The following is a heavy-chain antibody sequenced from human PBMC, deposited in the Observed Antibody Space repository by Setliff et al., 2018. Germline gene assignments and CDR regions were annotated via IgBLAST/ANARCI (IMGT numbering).Heavy chain of an antibody. V-gene: IGHV1-8*03. Sequence: ASVKVSCKASGYTFTSYDINWVRQATGQGLEWMGWMNPNSGNTGYAQKFQGRVTITADESTSTAYMELSSLRSEDTAVYYCARDSAYCGGDCPLPNAFDIWGQGTMVTVSS. J-gene: IGHJ3*02. CDR3: ARDSAYCGGDCPLPNAFDI. CDR2: MNPNSGNT. D-gene: IGHD2-21*02. CDR1: GYTFTSYD.